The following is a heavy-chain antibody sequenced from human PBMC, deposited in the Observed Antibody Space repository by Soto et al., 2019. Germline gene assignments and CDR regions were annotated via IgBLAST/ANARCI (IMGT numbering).Heavy chain of an antibody. CDR3: ARPSAGERGSFDY. CDR1: GYSFTSYW. Sequence: GEALKISWKGSGYSFTSYWIGWGRQMPGKGLEWMGIIYPGDSDTRYSPSFQGQVTSTAAKSISTANLQWSSLKASETAMYYCARPSAGERGSFDYWGQGTLVTVSS. V-gene: IGHV5-51*01. J-gene: IGHJ4*02. D-gene: IGHD7-27*01. CDR2: IYPGDSDT.